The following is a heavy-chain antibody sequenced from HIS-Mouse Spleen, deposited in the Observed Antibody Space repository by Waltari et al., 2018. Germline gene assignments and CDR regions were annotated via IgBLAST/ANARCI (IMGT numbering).Heavy chain of an antibody. CDR2: IYYSGST. J-gene: IGHJ5*02. CDR3: AGSPYYDFWSGYSDNWFDP. Sequence: QVQLQESGPGLGKPSQTLSPTCTVSGGPISSGGYYWSWFRQHPGKGLEWIGYIYYSGSTYYNPSLKSKVTISVDTSKNQFSLKLSSVTAADTAVYYCAGSPYYDFWSGYSDNWFDPWGQGTLVTVSS. CDR1: GGPISSGGYY. V-gene: IGHV4-31*01. D-gene: IGHD3-3*01.